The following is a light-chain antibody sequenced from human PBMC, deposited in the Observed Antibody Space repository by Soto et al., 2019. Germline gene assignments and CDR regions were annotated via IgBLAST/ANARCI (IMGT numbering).Light chain of an antibody. CDR3: KHYGGMWT. CDR2: GAS. Sequence: EIVLTQSPGTLSLSPGETATLSCRASQTIGRNYLAWYQQKPGQAPRLLIYGASIRATGIPDRFSGSGSETDFTLTISRLEPEDFATYCCKHYGGMWTFGQGTKVDIK. J-gene: IGKJ1*01. CDR1: QTIGRNY. V-gene: IGKV3-20*01.